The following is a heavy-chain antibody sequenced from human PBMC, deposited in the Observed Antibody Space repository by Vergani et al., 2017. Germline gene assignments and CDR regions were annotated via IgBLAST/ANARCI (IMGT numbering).Heavy chain of an antibody. CDR3: ARDGDYDYFDY. D-gene: IGHD4-17*01. CDR1: GGSISSGSYY. CDR2: IYTSGST. V-gene: IGHV4-61*02. Sequence: QVQLQESGPGLVKPSQTLSLTCTVSGGSISSGSYYWSWIRQPAGKGLEWIGRIYTSGSTNYNPSLKSRVTMSVDTSKNQFSLKLSSVTAADTAVYYCARDGDYDYFDYWGQGTLVTVSS. J-gene: IGHJ4*02.